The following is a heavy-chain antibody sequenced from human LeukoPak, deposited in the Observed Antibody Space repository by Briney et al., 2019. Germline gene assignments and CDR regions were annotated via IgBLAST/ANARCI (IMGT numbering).Heavy chain of an antibody. V-gene: IGHV4-59*12. J-gene: IGHJ4*02. CDR3: ARTKLGYCSGGSCYFDY. Sequence: SETLSLTCTVSGGSISSYYWSWIRQPPGKGLEWIGYIYYSGSTNYNPSLKSRVTISVDTSKNQFSLKLSSVTAADTAVYYCARTKLGYCSGGSCYFDYWGQGTLVTVSS. D-gene: IGHD2-15*01. CDR1: GGSISSYY. CDR2: IYYSGST.